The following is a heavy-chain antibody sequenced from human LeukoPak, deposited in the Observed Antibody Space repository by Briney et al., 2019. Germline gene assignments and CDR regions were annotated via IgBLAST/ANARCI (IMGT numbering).Heavy chain of an antibody. J-gene: IGHJ6*02. Sequence: GGSLRLSCAASGFTFSDYYMSWIRQAPGKGLEWVSYITSTGSTIFYTDSVKGRFTVSRDNAKNSLYLQMNSLRAEDTALYYCAKGRSSWFIAVGMDVWGQGTTVTVSS. V-gene: IGHV3-11*01. D-gene: IGHD6-13*01. CDR3: AKGRSSWFIAVGMDV. CDR2: ITSTGSTI. CDR1: GFTFSDYY.